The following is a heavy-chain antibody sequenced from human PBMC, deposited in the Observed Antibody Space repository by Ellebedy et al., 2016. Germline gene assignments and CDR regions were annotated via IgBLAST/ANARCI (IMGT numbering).Heavy chain of an antibody. V-gene: IGHV3-30*02. J-gene: IGHJ6*02. D-gene: IGHD6-19*01. CDR1: GFTFSDYG. Sequence: GESLKISCVASGFTFSDYGMHWVRQSPGKGLEWVSFIWNDGGKESYAASVKGRFTISRDNHRNTVSLQIDSLKTEDTAVYYCAKVIHGGWSEFYYFALDVWGQGTTVTVSS. CDR3: AKVIHGGWSEFYYFALDV. CDR2: IWNDGGKE.